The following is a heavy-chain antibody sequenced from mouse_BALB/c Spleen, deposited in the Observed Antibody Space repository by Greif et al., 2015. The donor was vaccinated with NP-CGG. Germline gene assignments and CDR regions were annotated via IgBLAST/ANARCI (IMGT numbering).Heavy chain of an antibody. D-gene: IGHD2-14*01. CDR2: INPYNGDT. CDR3: ARDYRDEGDFDY. Sequence: EVQLQQSGPELVKPGASVKISCKASGYSFTGYFMNWVMQSHGKSLEWIGRINPYNGDTFYNQRFKGKATLTVDKSSSTAHMELRSLASEDSAVYYCARDYRDEGDFDYWGQGTTLTVSS. J-gene: IGHJ2*01. CDR1: GYSFTGYF. V-gene: IGHV1-20*02.